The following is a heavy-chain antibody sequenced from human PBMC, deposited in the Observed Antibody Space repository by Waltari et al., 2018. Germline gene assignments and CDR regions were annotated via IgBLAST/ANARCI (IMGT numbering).Heavy chain of an antibody. CDR1: GYSISRGYY. CDR2: IYRRGRT. D-gene: IGHD3-3*01. Sequence: QVQLQESGPGLVKPSETLSLTCAVPGYSISRGYYWGWIRQPQGKGLEWIGSIYRRGRTYYNPSVKRRVTISVDTSKNQFSLKLGSVTAADTAVYYCARLLTTLSGYYFDYWGQGTLVTVSS. J-gene: IGHJ4*02. CDR3: ARLLTTLSGYYFDY. V-gene: IGHV4-38-2*01.